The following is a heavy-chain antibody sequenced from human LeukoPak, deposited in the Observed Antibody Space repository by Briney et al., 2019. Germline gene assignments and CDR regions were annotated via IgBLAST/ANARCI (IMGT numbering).Heavy chain of an antibody. D-gene: IGHD1-26*01. CDR1: GFTFSSYS. Sequence: GGSLRLSCAASGFTFSSYSMNWVRQAPGKGLGWVLYISSSSSNIYYADSVKGRFTISRDNAKNSLYLQMNSLRAEDTAVYYCAREFIVGAAFDYWGQGTLVTVSS. CDR3: AREFIVGAAFDY. J-gene: IGHJ4*02. CDR2: ISSSSSNI. V-gene: IGHV3-48*01.